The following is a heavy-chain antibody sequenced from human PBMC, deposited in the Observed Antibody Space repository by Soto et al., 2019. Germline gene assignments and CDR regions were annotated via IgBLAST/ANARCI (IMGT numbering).Heavy chain of an antibody. CDR3: ARSLRFLEWLYGYFDY. Sequence: GESLKISCKGSGYSFTSYWIGWVRQMPGKGLEWMGIIYPGDSDTRYSPSFQGQVTISADKSISTAYLQWSSLKASDTAMYYCARSLRFLEWLYGYFDYWGQGTLVTVSS. V-gene: IGHV5-51*01. CDR1: GYSFTSYW. D-gene: IGHD3-3*01. CDR2: IYPGDSDT. J-gene: IGHJ4*02.